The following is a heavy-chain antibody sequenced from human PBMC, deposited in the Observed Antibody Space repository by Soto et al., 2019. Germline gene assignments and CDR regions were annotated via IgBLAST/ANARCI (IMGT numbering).Heavy chain of an antibody. CDR2: LSDSGGKT. CDR3: AKEMGARKPFDC. D-gene: IGHD1-26*01. Sequence: GGSLRLSCVASGFTFSSYGMSWVRQAPGQGLEFISALSDSGGKTYYADSVKGRFTISRDNSKDTLYLQMNNLRVEDTALYYCAKEMGARKPFDCWGQGTLVTVSS. J-gene: IGHJ4*02. CDR1: GFTFSSYG. V-gene: IGHV3-23*01.